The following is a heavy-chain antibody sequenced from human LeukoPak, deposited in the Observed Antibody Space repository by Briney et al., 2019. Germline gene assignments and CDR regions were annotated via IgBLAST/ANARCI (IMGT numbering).Heavy chain of an antibody. J-gene: IGHJ4*02. CDR1: GFTFSIYA. Sequence: GGSLRLSCAASGFTFSIYAMHWVRQAPGKGLEWVAVISYDGSNKYYADSVKGRFTISRDNSKNTLYLQMNSLRAEDTAVYYCARGDYYDSSGYLSGGALSGYWGQGTLVTVSS. D-gene: IGHD3-22*01. CDR3: ARGDYYDSSGYLSGGALSGY. V-gene: IGHV3-30-3*01. CDR2: ISYDGSNK.